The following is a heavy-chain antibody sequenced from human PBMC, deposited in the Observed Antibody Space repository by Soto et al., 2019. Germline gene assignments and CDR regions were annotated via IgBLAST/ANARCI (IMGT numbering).Heavy chain of an antibody. CDR2: ISYGGGTT. CDR1: GFTFNRYA. V-gene: IGHV3-23*01. Sequence: GGSLRLSCAASGFTFNRYAINYVRQAPGKGLEWVSSISYGGGTTYYADSVKGRFTISRDNSKNTRYVQMNSLRAEDTAVYYCAKNPGYYYDSTGYHFDYWGQGTLVTVSS. J-gene: IGHJ4*02. CDR3: AKNPGYYYDSTGYHFDY. D-gene: IGHD3-22*01.